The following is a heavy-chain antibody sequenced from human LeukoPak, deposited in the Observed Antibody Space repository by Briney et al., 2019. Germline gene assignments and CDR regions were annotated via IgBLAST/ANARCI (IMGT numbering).Heavy chain of an antibody. V-gene: IGHV4-59*01. CDR2: IYYSGST. D-gene: IGHD3-22*01. CDR3: ARDTSGYRRGSFDY. J-gene: IGHJ4*02. CDR1: RGPLNSYY. Sequence: PSETLSLTCTVSRGPLNSYYWSWIRQPPGKGLEWIGYIYYSGSTNYNPSLKSRVTISLDTSNNQFSLKLSSVTAADTAVYYCARDTSGYRRGSFDYWGQGTLVTVSS.